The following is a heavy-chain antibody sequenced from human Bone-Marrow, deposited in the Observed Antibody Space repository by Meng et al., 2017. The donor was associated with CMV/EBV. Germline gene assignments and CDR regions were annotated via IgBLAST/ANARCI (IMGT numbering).Heavy chain of an antibody. CDR3: ARDLTTSVLLRFGESVGVPSYPYGMDV. D-gene: IGHD3-10*01. J-gene: IGHJ6*02. V-gene: IGHV4-39*07. Sequence: SQTLSLTCTVSGGSISSSGYYCAWIRQPPGKGLEWIGSVYYSGKTYYNPSLKGRVTISGDTSTSQLSLKLSSVTAADTAVYYCARDLTTSVLLRFGESVGVPSYPYGMDVWGQGTTVTVSS. CDR2: VYYSGKT. CDR1: GGSISSSGYY.